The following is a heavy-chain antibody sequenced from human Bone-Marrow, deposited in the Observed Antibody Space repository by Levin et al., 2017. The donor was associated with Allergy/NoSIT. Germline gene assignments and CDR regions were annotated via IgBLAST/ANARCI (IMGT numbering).Heavy chain of an antibody. V-gene: IGHV3-21*01. CDR2: ISGSTSYT. CDR3: ARDRMAPRY. Sequence: GESLKISCAASGFTFNSYTMNWVRQAPGKGLEWVASISGSTSYTYYADSVKGRFTISRDNAKNSLFLQMDSLRAEDTAVYYCARDRMAPRYWGQGTLVTVSA. D-gene: IGHD2-8*01. CDR1: GFTFNSYT. J-gene: IGHJ4*02.